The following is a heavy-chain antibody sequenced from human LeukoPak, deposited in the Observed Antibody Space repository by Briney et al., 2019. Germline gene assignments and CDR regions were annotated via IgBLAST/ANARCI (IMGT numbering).Heavy chain of an antibody. CDR3: ASSRAAAGTRGWYYYYGMDV. Sequence: GGSLRLSCAASGFTFSSYWMSWVRQAPGKGLEWVANMNQDGSEKYYVDSVKGRFTISRDNAKNSLYLQMNNLRAEDTAVYYCASSRAAAGTRGWYYYYGMDVWGQGTTVTVSS. J-gene: IGHJ6*02. CDR1: GFTFSSYW. D-gene: IGHD6-13*01. V-gene: IGHV3-7*01. CDR2: MNQDGSEK.